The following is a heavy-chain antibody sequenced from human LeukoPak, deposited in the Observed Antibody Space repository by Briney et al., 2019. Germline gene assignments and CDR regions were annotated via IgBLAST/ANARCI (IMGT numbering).Heavy chain of an antibody. CDR1: GGSISSGDYY. Sequence: PSQTLSLTCTVSGGSISSGDYYWRWIRQPPGKGLEWIGYIYYSGSTYYNPSLKSRVTISVDTSKNQFSLKLSSVTAADTAVYYCARAILATIPYYFDYWGQGTLVTVSS. J-gene: IGHJ4*02. CDR2: IYYSGST. V-gene: IGHV4-30-4*08. CDR3: ARAILATIPYYFDY. D-gene: IGHD5-24*01.